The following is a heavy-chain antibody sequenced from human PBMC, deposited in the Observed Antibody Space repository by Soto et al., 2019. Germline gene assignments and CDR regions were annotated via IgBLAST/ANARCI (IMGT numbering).Heavy chain of an antibody. CDR1: GFTFSSYA. Sequence: EVQLLESGGGLVQPGGSLRLSCAASGFTFSSYAMSWVRQAPGKGLEWVSAISGSGGSTYYADSMKGRFTISRDNSKNTLYRQMNGLRAEDTAVYYCATSGSSYYFDYWGQGTLVTVSS. J-gene: IGHJ4*02. CDR3: ATSGSSYYFDY. CDR2: ISGSGGST. V-gene: IGHV3-23*01. D-gene: IGHD1-26*01.